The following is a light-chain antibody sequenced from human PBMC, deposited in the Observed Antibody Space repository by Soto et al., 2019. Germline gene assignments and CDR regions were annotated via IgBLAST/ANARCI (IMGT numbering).Light chain of an antibody. Sequence: QSALTQPASVSGSPGRSITISCTRTSSDIGAYNYVSWYQQRPGEAPKLIIYAVSNRPSGVSLRFSGSKSGNTASLTVSGLQAEDEADYYYSSYTVIHSYVFGTGTKVTV. CDR2: AVS. V-gene: IGLV2-14*01. CDR1: SSDIGAYNY. J-gene: IGLJ1*01. CDR3: SSYTVIHSYV.